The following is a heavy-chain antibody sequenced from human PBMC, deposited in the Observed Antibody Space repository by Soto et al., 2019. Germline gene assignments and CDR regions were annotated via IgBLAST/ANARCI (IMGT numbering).Heavy chain of an antibody. D-gene: IGHD6-19*01. CDR3: ARARIAVAPIDY. CDR1: GGSISTYL. J-gene: IGHJ4*02. CDR2: VYYTGST. Sequence: SEALSLTCTVSGGSISTYLWSWFRQPPGRGLEWIGYVYYTGSTNYNPSLKSRVTMSVDTSKNQFSLQLTSVTAADTAIYYCARARIAVAPIDYWGQGTLVTVSS. V-gene: IGHV4-59*01.